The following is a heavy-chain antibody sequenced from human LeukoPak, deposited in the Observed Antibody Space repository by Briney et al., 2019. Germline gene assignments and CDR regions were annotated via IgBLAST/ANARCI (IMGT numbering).Heavy chain of an antibody. Sequence: SVKVSCKASGGTFSSYAISWVRQASGQGLEWMGGIIPIFGTANYAQKFQGRVTITADESTSTAYMELSSLRSEDTAVYYCARDRRVGATHNWFDPWGQGTLVTVSS. J-gene: IGHJ5*02. CDR1: GGTFSSYA. D-gene: IGHD1-26*01. CDR2: IIPIFGTA. CDR3: ARDRRVGATHNWFDP. V-gene: IGHV1-69*01.